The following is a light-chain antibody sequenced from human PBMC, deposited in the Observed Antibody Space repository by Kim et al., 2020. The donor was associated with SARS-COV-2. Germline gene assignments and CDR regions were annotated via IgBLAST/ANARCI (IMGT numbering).Light chain of an antibody. V-gene: IGLV1-40*01. Sequence: RVAITGSGSSSNIGAGYDVQWYQQLPGTAPKLLIYGNSNRPSGVPDRFSGSKSGTSASLAITGLQAEDEADYYCQSYDSSLSGYVFGTGTKVTVL. CDR3: QSYDSSLSGYV. CDR1: SSNIGAGYD. CDR2: GNS. J-gene: IGLJ1*01.